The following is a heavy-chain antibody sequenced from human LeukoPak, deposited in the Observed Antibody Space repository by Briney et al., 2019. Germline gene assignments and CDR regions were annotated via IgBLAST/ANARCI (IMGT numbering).Heavy chain of an antibody. J-gene: IGHJ3*02. Sequence: PSETLSLTCTVSGGSISSYYWSWIRQPPGKGLEWIGYIYYSGSTNYNPSLKSRVTISVDTSKNQFSLKLSSVTAADTAVYYCARRDYVWGSYRSAAFDIWGQGTMVTVSS. CDR1: GGSISSYY. D-gene: IGHD3-16*02. CDR2: IYYSGST. V-gene: IGHV4-59*12. CDR3: ARRDYVWGSYRSAAFDI.